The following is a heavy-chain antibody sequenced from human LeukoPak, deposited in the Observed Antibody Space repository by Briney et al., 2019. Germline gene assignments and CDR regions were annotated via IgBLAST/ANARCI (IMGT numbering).Heavy chain of an antibody. CDR3: TRDANHYGGMDV. V-gene: IGHV3-74*01. Sequence: GGSLRLSCAVSGITVSKYWMHWVRQAPGKGLVWVSRIHSDGSTTDYADSVKGRFTITRDSAKNTLYLEMNSLRVEDTAVYCTRDANHYGGMDVWGQGTTVTVSS. J-gene: IGHJ6*02. CDR1: GITVSKYW. CDR2: IHSDGSTT.